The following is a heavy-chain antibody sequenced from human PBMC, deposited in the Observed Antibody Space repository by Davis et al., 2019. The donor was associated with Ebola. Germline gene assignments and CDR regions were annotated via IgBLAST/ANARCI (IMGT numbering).Heavy chain of an antibody. CDR2: ISYDGSNK. CDR3: AKPGGRLWFRELYNWFDP. V-gene: IGHV3-30*18. J-gene: IGHJ5*02. Sequence: PGGSLRLSCAASGFTFSSYGMHWVRQAPGKGLEWVAVISYDGSNKYYADSVKGRFTISRDNSKNTLYLQMNSLRAGDTAVYYCAKPGGRLWFRELYNWFDPWGQGTLVTVSS. D-gene: IGHD3-10*01. CDR1: GFTFSSYG.